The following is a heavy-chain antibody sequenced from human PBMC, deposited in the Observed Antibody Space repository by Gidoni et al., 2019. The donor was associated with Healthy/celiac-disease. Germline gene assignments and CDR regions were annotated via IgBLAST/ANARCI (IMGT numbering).Heavy chain of an antibody. Sequence: EVQLVESGGGLVQPGGSLTLSCAASGFTFSVSAMHWVRQASGKGLEWVGRIRSKANSYATAYAASVKGRFTISRDDSKNTAYLQMNSLKTEDTAVYYCTRLSYCGGDCYSRKLRMLDYWGQGTLVTVSS. J-gene: IGHJ4*02. CDR1: GFTFSVSA. D-gene: IGHD2-21*02. CDR3: TRLSYCGGDCYSRKLRMLDY. V-gene: IGHV3-73*02. CDR2: IRSKANSYAT.